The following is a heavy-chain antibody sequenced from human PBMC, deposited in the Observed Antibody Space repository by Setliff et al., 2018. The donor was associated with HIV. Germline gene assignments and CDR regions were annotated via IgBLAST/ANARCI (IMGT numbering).Heavy chain of an antibody. CDR3: ARGLSIFGVATPGFYSFMDV. CDR1: GGSISNYY. D-gene: IGHD3-3*01. V-gene: IGHV4-59*01. J-gene: IGHJ6*03. CDR2: IYYSGSP. Sequence: PSETLSLTCTVSGGSISNYYWSWIRQPPGKELEWIGYIYYSGSPNYNPSLKSRVSISLDTSKKQVSLKLNSVTAADTAVYYCARGLSIFGVATPGFYSFMDVWGKGTTVTVSS.